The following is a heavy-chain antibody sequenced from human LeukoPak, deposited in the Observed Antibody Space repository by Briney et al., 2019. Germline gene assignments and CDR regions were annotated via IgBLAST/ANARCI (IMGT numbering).Heavy chain of an antibody. D-gene: IGHD2-15*01. V-gene: IGHV1-69*13. CDR3: ASDEYPPYCSSGSCYSKFDY. CDR2: IIPIFGTA. CDR1: GGTFSSYA. Sequence: SVKVSCKASGGTFSSYAVSWVRQAPGQGLEWMGGIIPIFGTANYAQKFQGRVTITADESTSTAYMELSSLRSEDTAVYYCASDEYPPYCSSGSCYSKFDYWGQGTLVTVSS. J-gene: IGHJ4*02.